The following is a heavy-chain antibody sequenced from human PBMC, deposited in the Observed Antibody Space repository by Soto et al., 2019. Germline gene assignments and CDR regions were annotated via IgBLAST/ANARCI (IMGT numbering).Heavy chain of an antibody. D-gene: IGHD6-13*01. CDR3: ATDLSIAAAVPPITYYYYGMDV. CDR2: TSHDGTNK. V-gene: IGHV3-30-3*01. J-gene: IGHJ6*02. CDR1: GFTFSNYA. Sequence: QGQLVESGGGVVQPGRSLRLSCAASGFTFSNYAMHWVRQAPGKGLAWVAVTSHDGTNKYYADSVKGRFTISRDNSKNTLYLQMNSLRAEVTAVYYCATDLSIAAAVPPITYYYYGMDVWGQGTTVTVSS.